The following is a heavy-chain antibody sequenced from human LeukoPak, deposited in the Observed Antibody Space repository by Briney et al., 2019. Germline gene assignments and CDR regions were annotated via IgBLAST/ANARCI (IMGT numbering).Heavy chain of an antibody. CDR2: IKEDGSEK. Sequence: GGSLTLSCAASGFTFSSYAMSWLRQAPGKGLEWVANIKEDGSEKYYVDSVKGRFTVSRDNAKNSLFLQMNSLRVNDTPVYSCAKSGSSVFWSWGQGSLATVSA. CDR1: GFTFSSYA. CDR3: AKSGSSVFWS. V-gene: IGHV3-7*03. D-gene: IGHD3-3*02. J-gene: IGHJ5*02.